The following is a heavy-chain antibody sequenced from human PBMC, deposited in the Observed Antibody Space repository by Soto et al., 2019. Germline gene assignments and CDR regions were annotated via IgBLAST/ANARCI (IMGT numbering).Heavy chain of an antibody. CDR3: AKDDFTDRGDDYFDY. V-gene: IGHV3-30*18. D-gene: IGHD2-21*02. Sequence: GGSLRLSCAASGFIFSSYGMNWVRQAPGKGLEWVAVMSFDGSIKYYADSVKGRLSISRDNPKNTLYLQLNSLRFEDTAVYYCAKDDFTDRGDDYFDYWGPGTLVTVSS. CDR1: GFIFSSYG. CDR2: MSFDGSIK. J-gene: IGHJ4*02.